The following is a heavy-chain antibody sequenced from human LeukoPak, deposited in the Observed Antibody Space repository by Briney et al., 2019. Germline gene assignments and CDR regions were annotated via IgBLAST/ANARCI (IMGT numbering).Heavy chain of an antibody. CDR2: IYYSGST. V-gene: IGHV4-31*03. J-gene: IGHJ4*02. CDR3: ARFYYYDILTGYYGGDYFDY. CDR1: GGSISSGGYY. Sequence: PSQTLSLTCTVSGGSISSGGYYWSWIRQHPGKGLEWIGYIYYSGSTYYNPSLKSRVTISVDTSKNQFSLKLSSVTAADTAVYYCARFYYYDILTGYYGGDYFDYWGQATLVTVSS. D-gene: IGHD3-9*01.